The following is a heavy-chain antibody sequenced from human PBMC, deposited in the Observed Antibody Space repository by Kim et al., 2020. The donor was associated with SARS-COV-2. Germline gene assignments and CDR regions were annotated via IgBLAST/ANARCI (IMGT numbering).Heavy chain of an antibody. V-gene: IGHV1-46*01. D-gene: IGHD3-22*01. Sequence: FQGRVTMTRDTSTSTVYMELSSLRSEDTAVYYCARDREYYDSSGYGLFDYWGQGTLVTVSS. CDR3: ARDREYYDSSGYGLFDY. J-gene: IGHJ4*02.